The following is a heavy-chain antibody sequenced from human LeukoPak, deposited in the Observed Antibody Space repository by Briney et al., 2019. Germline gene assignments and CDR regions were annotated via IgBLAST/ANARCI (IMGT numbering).Heavy chain of an antibody. Sequence: GGSPRLSCAASGFTFSSYAMSWVRQAPGKGLEWVSDIYSGGTTYYADSVKGRFTISRDNSKNTLYLQMNSLRAEDTAVYSCARQNDYAFDIWGQGTMVTVSS. CDR2: IYSGGTT. V-gene: IGHV3-66*04. CDR1: GFTFSSYA. D-gene: IGHD3-3*01. J-gene: IGHJ3*02. CDR3: ARQNDYAFDI.